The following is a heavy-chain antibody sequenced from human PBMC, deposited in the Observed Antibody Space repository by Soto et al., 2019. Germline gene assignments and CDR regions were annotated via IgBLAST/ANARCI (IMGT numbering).Heavy chain of an antibody. CDR1: GYTFTSYA. V-gene: IGHV1-3*01. J-gene: IGHJ4*02. CDR2: INAGNGNT. Sequence: ASVKVSCKASGYTFTSYAMHWVRQAPGQRLEWMGWINAGNGNTKYSQKFQGRVTITRDTSTSTAYMELSSLRSEDTAVYYCATLRYCSGGSCYSDFDYWGQGTLVTVSS. CDR3: ATLRYCSGGSCYSDFDY. D-gene: IGHD2-15*01.